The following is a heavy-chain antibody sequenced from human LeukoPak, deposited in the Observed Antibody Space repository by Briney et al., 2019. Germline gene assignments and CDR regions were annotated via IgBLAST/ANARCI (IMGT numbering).Heavy chain of an antibody. J-gene: IGHJ4*02. CDR2: IIAIFGTA. Sequence: GASVKVSCKASGGTFSSYAISWVRQAPGQGLEWKGGIIAIFGTANYAQKFQGRVTITADESTSTAYMELSSLRSEDTAVYYCARDAGRGVSYNYWGQGTLVTVSS. CDR3: ARDAGRGVSYNY. CDR1: GGTFSSYA. V-gene: IGHV1-69*01. D-gene: IGHD3-10*01.